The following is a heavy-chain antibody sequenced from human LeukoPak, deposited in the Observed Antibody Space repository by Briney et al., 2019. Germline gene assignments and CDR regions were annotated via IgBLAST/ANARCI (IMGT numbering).Heavy chain of an antibody. CDR2: ISYDGSNK. CDR1: GFTFSTYA. V-gene: IGHV3-30*04. D-gene: IGHD2-2*01. Sequence: GSLRPSCAASGFTFSTYAMHWVRQAPGKGLEWVAVISYDGSNKYYADSVKGRFTISRDNSKNTLYLQMNSLRAEDTAVYYCARGYCSSTSCQGAFDIWGQGTMVTVSS. J-gene: IGHJ3*02. CDR3: ARGYCSSTSCQGAFDI.